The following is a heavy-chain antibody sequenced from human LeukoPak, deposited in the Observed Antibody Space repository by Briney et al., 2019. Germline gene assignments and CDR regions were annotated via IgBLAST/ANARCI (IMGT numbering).Heavy chain of an antibody. J-gene: IGHJ4*02. D-gene: IGHD6-13*01. CDR3: ARGQVAVAGIFDY. CDR1: GGSISSYY. V-gene: IGHV4-59*01. Sequence: SETLSLTCTGSGGSISSYYWSWIRQPPGKGLEWIGYISYLGSTNYNPALKSRVTISVDTSKNRISLKVNSVTAADTAVYYCARGQVAVAGIFDYWGQGTLVTVSS. CDR2: ISYLGST.